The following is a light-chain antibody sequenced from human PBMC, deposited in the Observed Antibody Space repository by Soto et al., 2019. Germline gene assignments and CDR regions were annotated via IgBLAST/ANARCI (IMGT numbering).Light chain of an antibody. Sequence: EIVLAQSPGTLSLSPGERATLSCRASQRVSNTYLAWYQQKPGQAPRLLIYGVSSRATGIPGRFSGSGSGTDFTLTISRLEPEDFAVYYCQQYSSSPVTFGGGTTVEIK. CDR1: QRVSNTY. CDR2: GVS. J-gene: IGKJ4*01. V-gene: IGKV3-20*01. CDR3: QQYSSSPVT.